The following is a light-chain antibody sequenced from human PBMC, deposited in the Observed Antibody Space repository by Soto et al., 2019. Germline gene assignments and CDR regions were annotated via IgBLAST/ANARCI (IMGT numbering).Light chain of an antibody. Sequence: EFVLTQSPGTLSLSPGERATLSCRASQSVSYYLAWYQQKPGQAPRLLIYGASNRATGIPDRFSGSGSGTDFTLTISRLEPEDFAVYYCQQYGSSGTFGQGTKVDIK. CDR1: QSVSYY. V-gene: IGKV3-20*01. J-gene: IGKJ1*01. CDR3: QQYGSSGT. CDR2: GAS.